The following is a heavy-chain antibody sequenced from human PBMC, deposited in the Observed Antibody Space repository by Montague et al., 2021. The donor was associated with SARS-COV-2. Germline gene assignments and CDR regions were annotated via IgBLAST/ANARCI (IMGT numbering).Heavy chain of an antibody. CDR1: GGSNSSYY. D-gene: IGHD3-22*01. Sequence: SETLSLTCTVSGGSNSSYYWSWIRQTPGKGLEWIGYIYYSGSTNYNPSLKSRVTISVDTSKNQFSLKLSSVTAADTAVYYCARDSHYYDSSGHFDYWGQGTLVTVSS. CDR3: ARDSHYYDSSGHFDY. CDR2: IYYSGST. J-gene: IGHJ4*02. V-gene: IGHV4-59*13.